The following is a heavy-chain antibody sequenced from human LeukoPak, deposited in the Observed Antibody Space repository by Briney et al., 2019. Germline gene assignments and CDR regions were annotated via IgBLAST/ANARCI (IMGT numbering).Heavy chain of an antibody. Sequence: GGSLRLSCAASGFIVSSTYMSWVRQAPGKGLEWVSVIYSGGNMYYADSVKGRFTISRHNSKNTVDLQMNSLRDDDTAVYYCAIGGTSGSGYHMGRWGQGILVTVSS. D-gene: IGHD3-22*01. CDR3: AIGGTSGSGYHMGR. J-gene: IGHJ4*02. CDR2: IYSGGNM. V-gene: IGHV3-53*04. CDR1: GFIVSSTY.